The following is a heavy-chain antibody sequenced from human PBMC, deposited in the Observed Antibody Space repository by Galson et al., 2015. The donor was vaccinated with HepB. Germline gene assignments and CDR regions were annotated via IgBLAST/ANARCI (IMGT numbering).Heavy chain of an antibody. J-gene: IGHJ4*02. Sequence: SLRLSCAASGFTFTGYSMNWVRQAPGKGLEWVSAISGSAYNTHYADSVKGRFTIPRDNSKNTLYLEMSSLRAEDTAVYYCARENPGSFDYWGQGTLVTVSS. CDR1: GFTFTGYS. D-gene: IGHD1-14*01. CDR3: ARENPGSFDY. CDR2: ISGSAYNT. V-gene: IGHV3-23*01.